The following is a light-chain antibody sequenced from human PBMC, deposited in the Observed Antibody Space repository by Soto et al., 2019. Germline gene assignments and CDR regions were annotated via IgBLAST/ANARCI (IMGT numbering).Light chain of an antibody. V-gene: IGKV3-20*01. CDR1: QSVRNNY. Sequence: IVLTQSPDTLSLSPGERVTLSCRASQSVRNNYLARYQQKPGQAPRLLIYETYRRATGIPDRFSGSGSGIDFTLTISRLEPEDFAVYLCQQYGGSSRTFGLGTKVDIK. J-gene: IGKJ1*01. CDR2: ETY. CDR3: QQYGGSSRT.